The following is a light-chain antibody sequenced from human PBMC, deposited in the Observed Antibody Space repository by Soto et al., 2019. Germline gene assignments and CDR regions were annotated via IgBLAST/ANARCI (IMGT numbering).Light chain of an antibody. CDR3: QQYNSYWT. V-gene: IGKV3-20*01. CDR2: GAS. Sequence: EIVLTQSPGTLSLSPGERATLSCRASQSVSSSYLAWYQQKPGQAPRLLIYGASSRATGIPDRFSGRGSGTEFTLTISSLQPDDFATYYCQQYNSYWTFGQGTKV. CDR1: QSVSSSY. J-gene: IGKJ1*01.